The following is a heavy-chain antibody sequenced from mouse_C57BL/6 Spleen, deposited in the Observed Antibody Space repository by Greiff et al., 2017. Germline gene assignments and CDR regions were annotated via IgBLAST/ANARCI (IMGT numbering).Heavy chain of an antibody. CDR2: IYPSDSET. CDR3: ARDGYYSMDY. J-gene: IGHJ4*01. CDR1: GYTFTSYW. Sequence: VQLQQPGAELVRPGSSVKLSCKASGYTFTSYWMDWVKQRPGQGLEWIGNIYPSDSETHYNQKFKDKATLTVDKSSSTAYMQRSSLTSEDSAVYYCARDGYYSMDYWGQGTSVTVSS. D-gene: IGHD2-3*01. V-gene: IGHV1-61*01.